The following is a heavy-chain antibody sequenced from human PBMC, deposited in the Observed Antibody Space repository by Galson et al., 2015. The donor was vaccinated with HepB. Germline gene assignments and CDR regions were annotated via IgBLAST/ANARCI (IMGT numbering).Heavy chain of an antibody. Sequence: ETLSLTCTVSGGSISSYYWSWIRQPPGKGLEWIGYIYYSGSTSYNPSLKSRVTISVDTSKNQFSLKLSSVTAADTAVYYCARTGGLRGVLNGPIDYWGQGTLVTVSS. CDR2: IYYSGST. D-gene: IGHD3-10*01. V-gene: IGHV4-59*01. J-gene: IGHJ4*02. CDR3: ARTGGLRGVLNGPIDY. CDR1: GGSISSYY.